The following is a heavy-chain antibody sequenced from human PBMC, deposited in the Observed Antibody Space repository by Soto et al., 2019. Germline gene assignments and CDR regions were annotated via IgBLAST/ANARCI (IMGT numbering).Heavy chain of an antibody. CDR1: GGSISSYY. V-gene: IGHV4-59*01. CDR3: ARGAVDFGV. CDR2: IYYSGST. J-gene: IGHJ4*02. Sequence: LSLTCTVSGGSISSYYWSWIRQPPGKGLEWIGYIYYSGSTNYNPSLKSRVTISVDTSKNQFSLKLSSVTAADTAVYYCARGAVDFGVWGQGTRVTVSS. D-gene: IGHD5-12*01.